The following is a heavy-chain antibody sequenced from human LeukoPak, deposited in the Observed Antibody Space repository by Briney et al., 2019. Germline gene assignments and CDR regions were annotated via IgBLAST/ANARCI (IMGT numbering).Heavy chain of an antibody. CDR3: ARDRHIVVVIADNDAFDI. CDR1: GYTFTGYY. V-gene: IGHV1-2*02. Sequence: GASVKVSCKASGYTFTGYYMHWVRQAPGQGLEWMGWINPNSGGTNYAQKFQGRVTMTRDTSISTAYMELSRLRSDDTAVYYCARDRHIVVVIADNDAFDIWGQGTMVTVSS. J-gene: IGHJ3*02. D-gene: IGHD2-21*01. CDR2: INPNSGGT.